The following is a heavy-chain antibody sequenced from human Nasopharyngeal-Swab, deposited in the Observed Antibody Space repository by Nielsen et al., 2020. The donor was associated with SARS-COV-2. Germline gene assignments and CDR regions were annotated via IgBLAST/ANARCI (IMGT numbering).Heavy chain of an antibody. CDR2: IAYDGNNK. J-gene: IGHJ3*02. CDR3: ARDRNGTPGI. D-gene: IGHD1-1*01. CDR1: GFTFGDYP. V-gene: IGHV3-30*02. Sequence: GGSLRLSCAASGFTFGDYPMTWVRQAPGKGLEWVAFIAYDGNNKFYADAVKGRLTISRDNSKNTMDLQMNNLRTEDTAVYHCARDRNGTPGIWGQGTMVTVSS.